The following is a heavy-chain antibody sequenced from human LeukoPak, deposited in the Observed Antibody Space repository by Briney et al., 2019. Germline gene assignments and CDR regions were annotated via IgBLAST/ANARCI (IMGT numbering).Heavy chain of an antibody. CDR3: ARDQTQWLVPSAVDY. V-gene: IGHV7-4-1*02. CDR1: GYTFTSYA. D-gene: IGHD6-19*01. J-gene: IGHJ4*02. Sequence: ASVKVSCKASGYTFTSYAMNWVRQAPGQGLEWMGWINTNTGNPTYAQGFTGRFVFSLDTSVSTAYLQISSLKAEDTAVYYCARDQTQWLVPSAVDYWGQGTLVTVSS. CDR2: INTNTGNP.